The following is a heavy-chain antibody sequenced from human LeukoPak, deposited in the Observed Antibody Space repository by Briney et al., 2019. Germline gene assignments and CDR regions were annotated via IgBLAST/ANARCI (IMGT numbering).Heavy chain of an antibody. CDR3: ARGMTLTTATDY. CDR2: MNPNSGNT. CDR1: GYTFTSYD. J-gene: IGHJ4*02. V-gene: IGHV1-8*01. Sequence: ASVKVSCKASGYTFTSYDINWVRQATGQGLEWMVWMNPNSGNTGYAQKFQGRVTMTRNTSISTAYLELSSLTSEDTAVYYCARGMTLTTATDYWGQGTLVTVSS. D-gene: IGHD4-17*01.